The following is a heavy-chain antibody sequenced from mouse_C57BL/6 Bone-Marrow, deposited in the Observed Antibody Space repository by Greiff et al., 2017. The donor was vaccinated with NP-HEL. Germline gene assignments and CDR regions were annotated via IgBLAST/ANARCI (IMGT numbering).Heavy chain of an antibody. CDR2: SRNKANDYTT. D-gene: IGHD1-1*01. CDR1: GFTFSDFY. J-gene: IGHJ1*01. V-gene: IGHV7-1*01. CDR3: ARESSYGAWYFDV. Sequence: EVQLVESGGGLVQSGRSLRLSCATSGFTFSDFYMEWVRQAPGKGLEWIAASRNKANDYTTEYSASVKGRFIVSRDTSQSILYLQMNALRAEDTVIYYCARESSYGAWYFDVWGAGTTGTVSS.